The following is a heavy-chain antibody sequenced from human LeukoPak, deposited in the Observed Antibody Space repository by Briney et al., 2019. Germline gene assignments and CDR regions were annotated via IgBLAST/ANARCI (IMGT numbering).Heavy chain of an antibody. CDR2: IWNDGSNN. CDR3: AKDLGRLGELSLDY. CDR1: AFTFNSYG. V-gene: IGHV3-33*06. D-gene: IGHD3-16*02. Sequence: ARSLRFSCAASAFTFNSYGMHWDGQAPGKGREWVAVIWNDGSNNYYADSVRGRITISRDNSKNALYLQMSSLRAEVTAVYYCAKDLGRLGELSLDYWGQGTLVTVSS. J-gene: IGHJ4*02.